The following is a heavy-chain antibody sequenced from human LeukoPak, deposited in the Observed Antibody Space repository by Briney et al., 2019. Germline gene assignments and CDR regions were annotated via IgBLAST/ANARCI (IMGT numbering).Heavy chain of an antibody. Sequence: GGSQRLSCAVSGITLSNYGMSWVRQGPGKGLEWVAGISGSGGGTTYADSVKGRFTISRDNSKNTLYLQMNSLRAEDTAVYFCAKRGVVIRVILIGLHKEAYYFDSWGRGALVTVSS. D-gene: IGHD3-9*01. J-gene: IGHJ4*02. CDR3: AKRGVVIRVILIGLHKEAYYFDS. CDR1: GITLSNYG. V-gene: IGHV3-23*01. CDR2: ISGSGGGT.